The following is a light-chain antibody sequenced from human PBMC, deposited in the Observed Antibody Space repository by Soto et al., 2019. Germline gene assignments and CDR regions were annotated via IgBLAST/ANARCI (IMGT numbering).Light chain of an antibody. CDR1: SSDIGKYNY. V-gene: IGLV2-14*01. CDR2: EVS. CDR3: SSYTGSNINTVV. Sequence: ALTQPASVSGSPGQSITISCTGTSSDIGKYNYVSWFQQHPAKAPKLIIFEVSTRPSGVSNRFSGSKSGNTASLTISGLQAEDEADYYCSSYTGSNINTVVFGGGTKLTVL. J-gene: IGLJ2*01.